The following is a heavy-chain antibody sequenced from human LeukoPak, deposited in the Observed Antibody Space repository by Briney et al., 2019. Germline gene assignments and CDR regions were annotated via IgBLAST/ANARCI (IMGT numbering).Heavy chain of an antibody. V-gene: IGHV3-23*01. CDR1: GFTVSSNY. Sequence: GGSLRLSCAASGFTVSSNYMSWVRQAPGKGLEWVSAISGSGGSTYYADSVKGRFTISRDNSKNTLYLQMNSLRAEDTAVYYCAKVAPKSSRITGLYYMDVWGKGTTVTVSS. D-gene: IGHD1-20*01. CDR2: ISGSGGST. J-gene: IGHJ6*03. CDR3: AKVAPKSSRITGLYYMDV.